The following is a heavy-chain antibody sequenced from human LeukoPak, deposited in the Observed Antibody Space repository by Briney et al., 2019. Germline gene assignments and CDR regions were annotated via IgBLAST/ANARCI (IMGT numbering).Heavy chain of an antibody. V-gene: IGHV1-58*02. CDR3: AARYFDWLTSRGAFDI. CDR2: IVVGSGNT. Sequence: GASVKVSCKASGFTFTSSAMRWVRQARGQRLEWIGWIVVGSGNTNYAQKFQERVTITRDMSTSTAYMELSSLRSEDTAVYYCAARYFDWLTSRGAFDIWGQGTMVTVSS. CDR1: GFTFTSSA. D-gene: IGHD3-9*01. J-gene: IGHJ3*02.